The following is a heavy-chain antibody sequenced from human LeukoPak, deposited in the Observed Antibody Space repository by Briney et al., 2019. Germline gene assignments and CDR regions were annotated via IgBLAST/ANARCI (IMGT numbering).Heavy chain of an antibody. V-gene: IGHV1-18*01. CDR3: AREGDYVWGNYRSPDY. J-gene: IGHJ4*02. CDR1: GYTFTSYG. CDR2: ISAYNGNT. D-gene: IGHD3-16*02. Sequence: ASVKVSCKASGYTFTSYGISWVRQAPGQGLEWMGWISAYNGNTNYAQKLQGRVTMTTDTSTSTAYMELRSLRSDDTAVYYCAREGDYVWGNYRSPDYWGQGTLVTVSS.